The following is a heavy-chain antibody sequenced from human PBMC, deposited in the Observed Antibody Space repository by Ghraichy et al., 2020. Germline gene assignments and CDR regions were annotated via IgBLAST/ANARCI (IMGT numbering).Heavy chain of an antibody. Sequence: GGSLRLSCAASGFSFTDYWMHWVRQTLGSGLEWVSHLNIDGTTVNYADSVKGRFTISSDNAKNTMYLQMISLTVEDTAVYYCVRSYKDGLRHFDYWVQRTLVTVSS. J-gene: IGHJ4*02. CDR2: LNIDGTTV. V-gene: IGHV3-74*01. D-gene: IGHD1-14*01. CDR1: GFSFTDYW. CDR3: VRSYKDGLRHFDY.